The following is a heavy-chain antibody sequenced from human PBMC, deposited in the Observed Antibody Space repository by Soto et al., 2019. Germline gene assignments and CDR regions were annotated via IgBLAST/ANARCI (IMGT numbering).Heavy chain of an antibody. CDR1: GFTFSSYV. J-gene: IGHJ4*02. Sequence: GGSLRLSCAASGFTFSSYVMHWVRQAPGKGLEWVALISYDGSNKQYGDSVKGRFTISRDNSKNTLYLQVNSLRAEDTAVYSCARETPGWNPFDFWGQGTQVTVSS. CDR2: ISYDGSNK. D-gene: IGHD1-1*01. CDR3: ARETPGWNPFDF. V-gene: IGHV3-30*03.